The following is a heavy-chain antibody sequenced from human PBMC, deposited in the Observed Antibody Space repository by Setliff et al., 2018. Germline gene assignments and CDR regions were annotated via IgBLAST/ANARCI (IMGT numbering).Heavy chain of an antibody. CDR3: ARARTGSPLAGNWFDP. CDR1: GYTFTGYY. J-gene: IGHJ5*02. Sequence: GASVKVSCKASGYTFTGYYMYWVRQAPGQGLEWMGRINPSSGATIYAQKFQGRVTMTSDTSISTAYMDLSSLRSEDTAVYYCARARTGSPLAGNWFDPWGQGTLVTVSS. V-gene: IGHV1-2*06. D-gene: IGHD3-10*01. CDR2: INPSSGAT.